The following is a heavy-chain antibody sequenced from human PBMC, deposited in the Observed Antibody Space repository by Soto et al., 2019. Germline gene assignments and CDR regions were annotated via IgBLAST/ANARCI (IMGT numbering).Heavy chain of an antibody. CDR2: ISAHNGNT. V-gene: IGHV1-18*01. CDR3: ARAEIYYGSGSYYILYQESIKGLKLGFDP. CDR1: GYTFTSYG. Sequence: GASVKVSCKASGYTFTSYGISWVRQAPGQGLEWMGWISAHNGNTNYAQKLQGRVTMTTDTSTSTAYMELRSLRSDDTAVYYCARAEIYYGSGSYYILYQESIKGLKLGFDPWGQGTLVTVSS. J-gene: IGHJ5*02. D-gene: IGHD3-10*01.